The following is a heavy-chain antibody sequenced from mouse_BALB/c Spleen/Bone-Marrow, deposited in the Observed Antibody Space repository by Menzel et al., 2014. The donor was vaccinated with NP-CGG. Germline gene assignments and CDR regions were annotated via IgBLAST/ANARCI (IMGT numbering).Heavy chain of an antibody. D-gene: IGHD2-4*01. CDR2: IWAGGST. Sequence: VKVVDSGPGLVAPSQSLSITCTVSGFSLTSYGVHWVRRPPGKGLEWLGVIWAGGSTNYNSALMSRLSISKDNPKSQVFLKMNSLQTDDTAMYYCASPIYYDYPLFAYWGQGTLVTVSA. J-gene: IGHJ3*01. CDR1: GFSLTSYG. CDR3: ASPIYYDYPLFAY. V-gene: IGHV2-9*02.